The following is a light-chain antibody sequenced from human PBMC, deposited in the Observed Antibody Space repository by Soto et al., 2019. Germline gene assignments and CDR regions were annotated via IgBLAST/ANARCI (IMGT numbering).Light chain of an antibody. CDR2: STN. V-gene: IGLV8-61*01. CDR3: VLYMGSGISV. Sequence: QTVVTQEPSFSVSPGGTFTLTCGLNSGSVSTDYYPSWYQQNPGQAPRTLIYSTNTRSPGVPDRFFGSILGNKAALTITGAQTEDESDYYCVLYMGSGISVFGGGTKLTVL. J-gene: IGLJ3*02. CDR1: SGSVSTDYY.